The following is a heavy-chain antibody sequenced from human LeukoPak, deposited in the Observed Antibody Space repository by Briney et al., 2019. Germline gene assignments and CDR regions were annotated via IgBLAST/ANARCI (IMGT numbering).Heavy chain of an antibody. V-gene: IGHV1-2*04. CDR3: ARATEDIVVVPAARRVWFDP. CDR2: INPNSGGT. J-gene: IGHJ5*02. D-gene: IGHD2-2*01. CDR1: GYTFTGYY. Sequence: ASAKVSCKASGYTFTGYYMHWVRQAPGQGLEWMGWINPNSGGTNYAQKFQGWVTMTRDTSISTAYMELSRLRSDDTAVYYCARATEDIVVVPAARRVWFDPWGQGTLVTVSS.